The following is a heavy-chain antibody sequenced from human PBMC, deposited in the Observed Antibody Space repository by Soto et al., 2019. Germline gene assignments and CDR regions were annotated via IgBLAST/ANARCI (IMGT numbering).Heavy chain of an antibody. CDR1: SGSISTNNW. V-gene: IGHV4-4*02. D-gene: IGHD5-12*01. CDR3: ARDSVAMGCFDS. J-gene: IGHJ4*02. Sequence: SETLSLTCVVSSGSISTNNWWSWVRQPPGKGLEWIGQIYHSGSTNYNPSLKSRVTMSVDKSKNQFSLRLSSVTAADTAVYYCARDSVAMGCFDSWGQGSLVTVSS. CDR2: IYHSGST.